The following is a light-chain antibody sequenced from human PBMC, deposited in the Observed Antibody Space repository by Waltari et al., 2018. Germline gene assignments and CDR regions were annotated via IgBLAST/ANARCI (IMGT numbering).Light chain of an antibody. CDR1: QGISNY. V-gene: IGKV1-27*01. J-gene: IGKJ5*01. CDR3: QKYNSAPFT. CDR2: ASS. Sequence: DIQMTQSPSSLSASVGDRVTITCRASQGISNYLAWDQQKPGKVPKLLIYASSTLQSGVPSRLSGSGSGTDFTLTISSLQPEDVATYYCQKYNSAPFTFGQGTRLEIK.